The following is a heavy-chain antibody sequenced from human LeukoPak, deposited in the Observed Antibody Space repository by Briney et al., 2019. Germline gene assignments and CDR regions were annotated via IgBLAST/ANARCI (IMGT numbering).Heavy chain of an antibody. CDR1: GFTFSSYA. J-gene: IGHJ6*02. CDR2: ISWNSGSI. Sequence: PGGSLRLSCAASGFTFSSYAMSWVRQVPGKGLEWVSGISWNSGSIGYADSVKGRFTISRDNAKNTLYLQMNSLRVEDTAAYYCTRDSYDSTYYYGMDVWGQGTTVTVSS. CDR3: TRDSYDSTYYYGMDV. D-gene: IGHD5-12*01. V-gene: IGHV3-9*01.